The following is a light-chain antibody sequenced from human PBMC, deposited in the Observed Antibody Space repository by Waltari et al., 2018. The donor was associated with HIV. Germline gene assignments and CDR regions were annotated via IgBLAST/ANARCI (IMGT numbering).Light chain of an antibody. CDR2: KAS. J-gene: IGKJ4*01. CDR1: DNINNY. CDR3: QQYYTYPL. V-gene: IGKV1-5*03. Sequence: DIQMTQSPSALSVSSGYRVTITCRASDNINNYLAWYQQKPGKAPKLLIYKASTLEGGVPSRFSGSGFATDFTLTISSLEPDDSATYYCQQYYTYPLFGGGTKVEI.